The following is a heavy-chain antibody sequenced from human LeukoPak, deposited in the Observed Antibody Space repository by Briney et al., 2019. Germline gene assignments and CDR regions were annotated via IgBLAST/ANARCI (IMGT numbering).Heavy chain of an antibody. V-gene: IGHV1-2*02. D-gene: IGHD6-13*01. CDR1: GYTFTGYY. CDR3: ARSPSWSSSWYDY. Sequence: GASVKVSCKASGYTFTGYYMHWVRQAPGQGLEWMGWINPNSGGTNYAQNFQGRVTMTRDTSISTAYMELSRLRSDDTAVYYCARSPSWSSSWYDYWGQGTLVTVSS. CDR2: INPNSGGT. J-gene: IGHJ4*02.